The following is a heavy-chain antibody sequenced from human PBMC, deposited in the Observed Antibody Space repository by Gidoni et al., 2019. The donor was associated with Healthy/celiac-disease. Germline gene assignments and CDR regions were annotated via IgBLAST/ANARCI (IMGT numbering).Heavy chain of an antibody. Sequence: QLQLQESGPGLVKPSETLSLTCPVPGGSISSSSYYWGWIRQPPGKGLEWIGSIYYSGSTYYNPSLKSRVTISVDTSKNQFSLKLSSVTAADTAVYYCARHGMNSSSGWSTFWRWYFDLWGRGTLVTVSS. CDR1: GGSISSSSYY. J-gene: IGHJ2*01. V-gene: IGHV4-39*01. CDR3: ARHGMNSSSGWSTFWRWYFDL. D-gene: IGHD6-19*01. CDR2: IYYSGST.